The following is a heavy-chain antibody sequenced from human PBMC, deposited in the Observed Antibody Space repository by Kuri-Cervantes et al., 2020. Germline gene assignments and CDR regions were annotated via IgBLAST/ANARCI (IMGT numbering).Heavy chain of an antibody. D-gene: IGHD3-22*01. J-gene: IGHJ4*02. V-gene: IGHV4-39*01. CDR3: ARHGYSNYYDSSGLSSNFDC. Sequence: SETLSLTCTVSGGSISSYYWGWIRQPPGKGLEWIGSIYYSGSTYYNPSLKSRVTISVDTSKNQFSLKLSSVTAADTAVYYCARHGYSNYYDSSGLSSNFDCWGQGTLVTVSS. CDR1: GGSISSYY. CDR2: IYYSGST.